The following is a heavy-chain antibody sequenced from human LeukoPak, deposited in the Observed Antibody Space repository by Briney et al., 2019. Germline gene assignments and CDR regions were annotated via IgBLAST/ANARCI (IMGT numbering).Heavy chain of an antibody. D-gene: IGHD3-22*01. V-gene: IGHV3-48*01. CDR3: ARKSGSSGYPLDF. Sequence: GGSLRLSCAVSGFSFSSYSMNWVRQAPGKGLERVSYITDSSSAIHYAASVKGRFTISRDNAKNSLYLQMNSLRPDDTAVYYCARKSGSSGYPLDFWGQGTLVTVSS. J-gene: IGHJ4*02. CDR1: GFSFSSYS. CDR2: ITDSSSAI.